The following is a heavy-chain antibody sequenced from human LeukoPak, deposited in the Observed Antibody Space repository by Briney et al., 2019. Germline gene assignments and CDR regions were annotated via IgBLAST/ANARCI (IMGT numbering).Heavy chain of an antibody. V-gene: IGHV4-34*01. Sequence: PSETLSLTCAVYGGPFSGYYWSWIRQPPGKGLEWIGEINHSGSTNYNPSLKSRVTISVDTSKNQFSLKLSSVTAADTAVYYCARQEYCSSTSCSDAGRRFDYWGQGTLVTVSS. CDR1: GGPFSGYY. CDR3: ARQEYCSSTSCSDAGRRFDY. J-gene: IGHJ4*02. D-gene: IGHD2-2*01. CDR2: INHSGST.